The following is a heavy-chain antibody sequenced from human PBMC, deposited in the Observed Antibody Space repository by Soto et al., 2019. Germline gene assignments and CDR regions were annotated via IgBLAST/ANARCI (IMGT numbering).Heavy chain of an antibody. J-gene: IGHJ6*02. CDR3: AKAPVYYYYYGMDV. V-gene: IGHV4-30-2*01. CDR2: IYHSGST. Sequence: SETLSLTCAVSGGSISSGGYSWSWIRQPPGKGLEWIGYIYHSGSTYYNPSLKSRVTISVDRSKNQFSLKLSSVTAADTAVYYCAKAPVYYYYYGMDVWGQGTTVTVSS. CDR1: GGSISSGGYS.